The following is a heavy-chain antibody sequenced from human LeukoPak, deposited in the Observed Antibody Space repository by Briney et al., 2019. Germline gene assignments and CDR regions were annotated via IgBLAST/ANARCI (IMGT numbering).Heavy chain of an antibody. D-gene: IGHD3-10*01. V-gene: IGHV3-74*01. CDR2: INSDGRST. Sequence: GGSLRLSCAASGFNLSNYWMHWVRHAPGQGLVWVARINSDGRSTAYADAVKGRFTISRDNAKNTVYLHMNRLRAEDTAVYYCGRPTDPSKYGSGSSLDLWGQGILITVSS. J-gene: IGHJ5*02. CDR1: GFNLSNYW. CDR3: GRPTDPSKYGSGSSLDL.